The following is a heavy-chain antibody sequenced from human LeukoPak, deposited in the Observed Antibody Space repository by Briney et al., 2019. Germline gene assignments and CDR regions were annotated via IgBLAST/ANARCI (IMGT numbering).Heavy chain of an antibody. J-gene: IGHJ4*02. Sequence: SVKVSCKASGGTFSSYAISWVRQAPGQGLEWMGGIIPIFGTANYAQKFRGRVTITADESTSTAYMELSSLRSEDTAVYYCASPPYGNGGYWGQGTLVTVSS. CDR2: IIPIFGTA. V-gene: IGHV1-69*13. CDR1: GGTFSSYA. D-gene: IGHD4-23*01. CDR3: ASPPYGNGGY.